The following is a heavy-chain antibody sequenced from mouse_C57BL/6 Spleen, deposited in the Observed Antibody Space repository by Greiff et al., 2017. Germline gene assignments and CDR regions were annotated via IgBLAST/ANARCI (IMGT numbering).Heavy chain of an antibody. Sequence: EVQLQESGPGLVKPSQSLSLTCSVTGYSITSGYYWNWIRQFPGNKLEWMGYISYDGSNNYNPSLKNRISITRDTSKNQFFLKLNSVTTEDTATYYCAREGDYDANYYAMDYWGQGTSVTVSS. CDR1: GYSITSGYY. CDR2: ISYDGSN. V-gene: IGHV3-6*01. D-gene: IGHD2-4*01. J-gene: IGHJ4*01. CDR3: AREGDYDANYYAMDY.